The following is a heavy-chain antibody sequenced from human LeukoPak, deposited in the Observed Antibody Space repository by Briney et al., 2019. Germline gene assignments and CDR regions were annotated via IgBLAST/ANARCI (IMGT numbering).Heavy chain of an antibody. Sequence: ASVKVSCKASGFTFTSSAVQWARQARGQRLEWIGWIVVGSGNTNYAQKFQERVTITRDMSTSTAYMELSSLRSEDTAVYYCAAGWYGSGSPKGDYWGQGTLVTVSS. J-gene: IGHJ4*02. V-gene: IGHV1-58*01. CDR2: IVVGSGNT. CDR1: GFTFTSSA. D-gene: IGHD3-10*01. CDR3: AAGWYGSGSPKGDY.